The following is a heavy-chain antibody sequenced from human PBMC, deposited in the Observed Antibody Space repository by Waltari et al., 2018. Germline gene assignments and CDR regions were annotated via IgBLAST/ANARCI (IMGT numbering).Heavy chain of an antibody. CDR3: ARLGFGVVTERYFDY. J-gene: IGHJ4*02. Sequence: QVQLQESGPGLVKPSETLSLTCAVSGYSISSGYYWGWIRQPPGKGLEWIGSIYHSGSTYYNPALKSRVTISVDTSKNQFSLKLSSVTAADTAVYYCARLGFGVVTERYFDYWGQGTLVTVSS. D-gene: IGHD3-3*01. V-gene: IGHV4-38-2*01. CDR1: GYSISSGYY. CDR2: IYHSGST.